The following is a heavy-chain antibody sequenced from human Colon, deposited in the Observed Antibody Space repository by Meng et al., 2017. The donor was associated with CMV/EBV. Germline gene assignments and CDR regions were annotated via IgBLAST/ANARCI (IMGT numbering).Heavy chain of an antibody. J-gene: IGHJ4*02. CDR2: IIPIVGMP. CDR3: ARGTSPRDHYFVY. Sequence: KATGGTFSSHPITWLRQVPGQGLEWMGDIIPIVGMPNYPQKFQGRLTITADKLTNTAYMELSSLRSEDTATYYCARGTSPRDHYFVYWGQGTLVTVSS. V-gene: IGHV1-69*10. D-gene: IGHD3-16*01. CDR1: GGTFSSHP.